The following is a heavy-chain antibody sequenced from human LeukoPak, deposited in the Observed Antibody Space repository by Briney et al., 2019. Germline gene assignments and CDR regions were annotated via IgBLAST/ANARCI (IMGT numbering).Heavy chain of an antibody. CDR2: IYTSGSP. CDR1: GGSISSYY. V-gene: IGHV4-4*07. J-gene: IGHJ3*02. D-gene: IGHD3-10*01. CDR3: ARFITIPGVAFDI. Sequence: KPSETLSLTCTVSGGSISSYYWSWIRQPAGKGLEWIGRIYTSGSPNYNPSLKSRVTMSVDTSKNQFSLNLSSVTAADTAVYYCARFITIPGVAFDIWGQGTMVTVSS.